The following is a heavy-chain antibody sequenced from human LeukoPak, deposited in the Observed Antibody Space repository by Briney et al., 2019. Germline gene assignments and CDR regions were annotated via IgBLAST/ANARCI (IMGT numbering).Heavy chain of an antibody. CDR1: GFTFSSYW. J-gene: IGHJ3*02. V-gene: IGHV3-7*01. D-gene: IGHD2-8*01. CDR2: IKQDGSEK. Sequence: GGSLRLSCAASGFTFSSYWMSWVRQAPGKGLEWVVNIKQDGSEKYYVDSVKGRFTISRDNAKNSLYLQMNSLRAEDTAVYYCAREGSGLMVYGDAFDIWGQGTMVTVSS. CDR3: AREGSGLMVYGDAFDI.